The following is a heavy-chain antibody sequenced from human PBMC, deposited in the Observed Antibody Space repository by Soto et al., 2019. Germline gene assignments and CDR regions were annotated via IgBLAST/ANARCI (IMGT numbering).Heavy chain of an antibody. D-gene: IGHD4-17*01. CDR3: ARQRTTVVTQAYFDH. CDR2: IYYSGRS. J-gene: IGHJ4*02. CDR1: GGSITSSSYY. Sequence: SETLSLTCTVSGGSITSSSYYWGWIRQPPGKGLEWIGGIYYSGRSYYNPSLKSRVTMSVDTSKNQFSLTLNSVTAADAAVYYCARQRTTVVTQAYFDHWGQGTLVTVS. V-gene: IGHV4-39*01.